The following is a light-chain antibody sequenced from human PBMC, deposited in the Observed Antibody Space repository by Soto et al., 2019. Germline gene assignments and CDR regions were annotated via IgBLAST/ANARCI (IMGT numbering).Light chain of an antibody. CDR1: QGISSY. CDR2: AAS. CDR3: QQLNSYPPT. V-gene: IGKV1-9*01. Sequence: IPLTQSPSSLSASLGDRVTITCRASQGISSYLAWYQQKPGKAPKLLIYAASTLQSGVPSRFSGSGSGTDFTLTISSLQPEDFATYYCQQLNSYPPTFGGGTKVEIK. J-gene: IGKJ4*01.